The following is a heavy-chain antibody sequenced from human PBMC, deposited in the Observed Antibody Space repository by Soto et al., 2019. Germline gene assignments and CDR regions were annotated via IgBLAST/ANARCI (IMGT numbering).Heavy chain of an antibody. CDR3: ARGPNPYYFDY. V-gene: IGHV1-3*01. J-gene: IGHJ4*02. CDR2: INAGNGNT. CDR1: GYTFTSYA. Sequence: GASVKVSCKASGYTFTSYAMHWVRQAPGQRLEWMGWINAGNGNTKYSQKFQGRVTITRDTSASTAYMELSSLRSEDTAVYYCARGPNPYYFDYWGQGTLVPVSS.